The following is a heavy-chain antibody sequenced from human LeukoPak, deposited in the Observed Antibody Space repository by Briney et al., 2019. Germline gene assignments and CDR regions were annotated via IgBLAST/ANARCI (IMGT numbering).Heavy chain of an antibody. CDR1: GFTFTNYA. CDR2: INTNGGST. D-gene: IGHD6-13*01. Sequence: GGSLRLSCEASGFTFTNYAMSWVRQAPGKGLEWVSTINTNGGSTYYADSVKGRFTISRDNSKNTLYLQMNSLRAEDTAVYYCARGLAAAGDAFDIWGQGTMVTVSS. J-gene: IGHJ3*02. V-gene: IGHV3-23*01. CDR3: ARGLAAAGDAFDI.